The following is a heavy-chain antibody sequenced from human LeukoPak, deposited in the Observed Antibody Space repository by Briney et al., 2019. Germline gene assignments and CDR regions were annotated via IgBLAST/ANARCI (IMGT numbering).Heavy chain of an antibody. CDR2: IYYSGST. CDR1: GGSISSSSYY. V-gene: IGHV4-39*07. Sequence: SETLSLTCTVSGGSISSSSYYWGWIRQPPGKGLEWIGSIYYSGSTYYNPSLKSRVTMSVDASKNQFSLKLSSVTAADTAVYYCARGEYYYDSSGYYYYYGMDVWGQGTTVTVSS. CDR3: ARGEYYYDSSGYYYYYGMDV. J-gene: IGHJ6*02. D-gene: IGHD3-22*01.